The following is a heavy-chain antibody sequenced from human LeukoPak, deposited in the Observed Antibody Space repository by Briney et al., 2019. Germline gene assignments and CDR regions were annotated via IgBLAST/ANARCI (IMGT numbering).Heavy chain of an antibody. CDR2: INHSGST. J-gene: IGHJ4*02. Sequence: SETLSLTCAVYGGSFSGYYWSWIRQPPGKGLEWIGEINHSGSTNYNPSLKSRVTISVDTSKNQFSLNLSSVTAADTAVYYCARLVGAAPYNYYFDFWGQGTLVTVSS. CDR1: GGSFSGYY. CDR3: ARLVGAAPYNYYFDF. V-gene: IGHV4-34*01. D-gene: IGHD1-26*01.